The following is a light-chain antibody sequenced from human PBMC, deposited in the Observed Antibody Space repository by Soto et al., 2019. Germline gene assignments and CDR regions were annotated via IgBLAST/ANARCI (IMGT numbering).Light chain of an antibody. CDR3: RQYNNYPPCT. CDR1: QSVSSST. CDR2: NAA. J-gene: IGKJ1*01. V-gene: IGKV3-20*01. Sequence: PRQRARLPCSTCQSVSSSTLAWYQQKPGQAPRLLIYNAANRATGIPDGCSGSGSGTDFTLTISSLQSDDFVVSYCRQYNNYPPCTFGQGTRVEIK.